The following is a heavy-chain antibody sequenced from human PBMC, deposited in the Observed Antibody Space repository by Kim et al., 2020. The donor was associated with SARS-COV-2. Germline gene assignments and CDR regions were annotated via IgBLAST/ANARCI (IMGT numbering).Heavy chain of an antibody. Sequence: SVKVSCKASGGTFSSYAISWVRQAPGQGLEWMGGIIPIFGTANYAQKFQGRVTITADESTSTAYMELSSLRSEDTAVYYCARGSTTLQVGGYYYGMEVWGQGTTVTVSS. D-gene: IGHD1-26*01. CDR3: ARGSTTLQVGGYYYGMEV. J-gene: IGHJ6*02. CDR2: IIPIFGTA. V-gene: IGHV1-69*13. CDR1: GGTFSSYA.